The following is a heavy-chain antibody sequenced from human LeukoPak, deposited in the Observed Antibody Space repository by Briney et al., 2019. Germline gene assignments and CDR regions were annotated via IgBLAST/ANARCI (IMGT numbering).Heavy chain of an antibody. Sequence: AGGSLRLSCAASGFTFSSYAMSWVRQAPGKGLEWVSAISGSGGSTYYADPVKGRITIPRDNSKNTLYLQMNSLRAEDTAMYYCAKDYSKTSYYGSGTYYRPNWFNPWGQGTLVTVSS. V-gene: IGHV3-23*01. J-gene: IGHJ5*02. CDR2: ISGSGGST. D-gene: IGHD3-10*01. CDR1: GFTFSSYA. CDR3: AKDYSKTSYYGSGTYYRPNWFNP.